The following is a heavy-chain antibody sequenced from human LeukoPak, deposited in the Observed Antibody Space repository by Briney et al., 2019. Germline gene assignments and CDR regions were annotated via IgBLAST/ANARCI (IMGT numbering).Heavy chain of an antibody. D-gene: IGHD5-18*01. CDR3: ARESRRGYSYGYLDP. CDR1: GFTFSSYG. J-gene: IGHJ5*02. Sequence: GRSLRLSCAASGFTFSSYGMHWVRQAPGKGLEWVAVIWYDGSNKYYADSVKGRFTISRDNSKNTLYLQMNSLRAEDTAVYYCARESRRGYSYGYLDPWGQGTLVTVSS. CDR2: IWYDGSNK. V-gene: IGHV3-33*01.